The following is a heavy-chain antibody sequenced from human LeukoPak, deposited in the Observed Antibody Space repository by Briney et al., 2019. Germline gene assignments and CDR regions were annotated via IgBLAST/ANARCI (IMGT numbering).Heavy chain of an antibody. CDR2: IKSKADGGTT. Sequence: GGSLRLSCAASGFTFSNAWMSWVRQAPGKGLEWVGRIKSKADGGTTDYAAPVKGRFTISRDDSKNTLYLQMDSLKTEDTAVYYCTTSACTNGVCYTSVDYWGQGTLVTVSS. D-gene: IGHD2-8*01. V-gene: IGHV3-15*01. CDR1: GFTFSNAW. CDR3: TTSACTNGVCYTSVDY. J-gene: IGHJ4*02.